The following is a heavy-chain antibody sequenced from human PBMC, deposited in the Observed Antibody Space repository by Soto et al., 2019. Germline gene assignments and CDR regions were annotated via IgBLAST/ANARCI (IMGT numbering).Heavy chain of an antibody. CDR3: AKDGDGLHTEYYFDY. CDR1: GYTFTTYG. J-gene: IGHJ4*02. V-gene: IGHV1-18*04. D-gene: IGHD4-4*01. Sequence: GAAVKVSCKASGYTFTTYGISWVRQAPGQGLEWMGWISAYNGNTNYAQKLQGRVTMTTDTSTSTAYMELRSLRSDDTAVYYCAKDGDGLHTEYYFDYWGQGTLVTVSS. CDR2: ISAYNGNT.